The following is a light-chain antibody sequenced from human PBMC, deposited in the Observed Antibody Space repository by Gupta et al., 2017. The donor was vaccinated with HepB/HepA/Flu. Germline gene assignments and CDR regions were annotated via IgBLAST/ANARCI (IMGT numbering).Light chain of an antibody. CDR2: NNN. Sequence: QSVLTQPPSVSGAPGQRVTISCTESGSNIGAGYDVHWYLQLPGTAPKLLIYNNNIRPSGVPDRFSGSKSGTSASLAITGLQAEDEGDYYCQSYDNDVSGYFFGTGTKVTVL. CDR3: QSYDNDVSGYF. CDR1: GSNIGAGYD. J-gene: IGLJ1*01. V-gene: IGLV1-40*01.